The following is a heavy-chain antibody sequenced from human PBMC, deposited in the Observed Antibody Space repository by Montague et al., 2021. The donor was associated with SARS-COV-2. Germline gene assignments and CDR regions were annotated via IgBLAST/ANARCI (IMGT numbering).Heavy chain of an antibody. V-gene: IGHV4-59*01. Sequence: SETLSLTCSVSGGSISTYDWNWIRQPPGKGLDLSGNRYYNGSTNYNPSLKSRVTISIHTSKNQFSLELSSVTAADMAVYYCASPGGYCTGGRCYYVYWGQGTLVTVSS. J-gene: IGHJ4*02. CDR1: GGSISTYD. D-gene: IGHD2-15*01. CDR2: RYYNGST. CDR3: ASPGGYCTGGRCYYVY.